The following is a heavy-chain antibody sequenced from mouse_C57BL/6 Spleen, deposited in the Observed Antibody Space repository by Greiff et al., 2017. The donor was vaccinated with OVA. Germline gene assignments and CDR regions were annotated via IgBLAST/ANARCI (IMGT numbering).Heavy chain of an antibody. CDR1: GFTFSSYG. CDR2: ISSGGSYT. V-gene: IGHV5-6*02. CDR3: ARANWDEGAWFAY. Sequence: DVKLVESGGDLVKPGGSLKLSCAASGFTFSSYGMSWVRQTPDKRLEWVATISSGGSYTYYPDSVKGRFTISRDNAKNTLYLQMSSLKSEDTAMYYCARANWDEGAWFAYWGQGTLVTVSA. D-gene: IGHD4-1*01. J-gene: IGHJ3*01.